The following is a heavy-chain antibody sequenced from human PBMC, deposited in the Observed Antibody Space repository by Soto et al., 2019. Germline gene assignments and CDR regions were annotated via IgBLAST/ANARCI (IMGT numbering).Heavy chain of an antibody. D-gene: IGHD3-22*01. CDR1: GFTFSSNA. CDR3: AKHTKFYYDRTAPGDYFDY. J-gene: IGHJ4*02. V-gene: IGHV3-23*01. CDR2: ITGSGGIT. Sequence: PGGSLRLSCAASGFTFSSNAMSWVRQAPGKGLEWVSGITGSGGITDYADSVKGRFTISRDNSRNTVYLQMTYLRVEDTAVYFCAKHTKFYYDRTAPGDYFDYWGQGTLVTVSS.